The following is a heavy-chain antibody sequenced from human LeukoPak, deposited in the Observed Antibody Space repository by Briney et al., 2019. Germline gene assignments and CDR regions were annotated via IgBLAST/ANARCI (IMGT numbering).Heavy chain of an antibody. D-gene: IGHD2-2*01. CDR3: AREGGYCSSTTCYFDS. CDR1: GFTFSSYS. CDR2: ISDDGSKK. V-gene: IGHV3-30-3*01. J-gene: IGHJ4*02. Sequence: GRSLRLSCAASGFTFSSYSMHWVRQAPGKGLEWVAVISDDGSKKSYADSVKGRFTVSRGNSKNTLYLQMNSPRVEVTAVYYCAREGGYCSSTTCYFDSWGQGTLVTVSS.